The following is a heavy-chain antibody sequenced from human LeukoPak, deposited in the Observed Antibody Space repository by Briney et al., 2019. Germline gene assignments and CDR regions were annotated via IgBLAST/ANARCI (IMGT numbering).Heavy chain of an antibody. D-gene: IGHD6-19*01. CDR1: NGSISSDTYF. CDR2: MSSSGIS. Sequence: SQTLSLTCTVSNGSISSDTYFWSWIRQPAGKGLEWIGRMSSSGISTYSPSLKSRVTISIDTSRNQFSMHLNSVPAADTAVYYCAKGAGPPWFDPWGQGTLVTVSS. V-gene: IGHV4-61*02. J-gene: IGHJ5*02. CDR3: AKGAGPPWFDP.